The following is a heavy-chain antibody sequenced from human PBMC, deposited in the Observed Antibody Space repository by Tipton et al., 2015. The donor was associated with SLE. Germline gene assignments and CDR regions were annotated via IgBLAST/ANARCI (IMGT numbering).Heavy chain of an antibody. V-gene: IGHV4-38-2*02. D-gene: IGHD4-11*01. CDR3: AREAGDGMTTVDFDY. J-gene: IGHJ4*02. CDR1: GYSISSGYY. CDR2: IYHSGST. Sequence: TLSLTCTVSGYSISSGYYWGWIRQPPGKGLEWIGNIYHSGSTYYNPSLKSRVTISVDTSKNQFSLKLNSVTAADTAVYYCAREAGDGMTTVDFDYWGQGTLVTVSS.